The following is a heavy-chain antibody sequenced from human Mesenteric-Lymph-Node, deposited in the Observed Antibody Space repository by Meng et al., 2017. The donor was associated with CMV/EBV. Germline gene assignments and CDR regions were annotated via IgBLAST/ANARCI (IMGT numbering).Heavy chain of an antibody. Sequence: GESLKISCAASGFTFSSYSMNWVRQAPGKGLEWVSVIYSGGSTYYADSVKGRFTISRDNAKNSLYLQMNSLRAEDTAVYYCARAGMYYYYGMDVWGQGTTVTVSS. V-gene: IGHV3-21*01. CDR2: IYSGGST. J-gene: IGHJ6*02. CDR1: GFTFSSYS. D-gene: IGHD3-10*01. CDR3: ARAGMYYYYGMDV.